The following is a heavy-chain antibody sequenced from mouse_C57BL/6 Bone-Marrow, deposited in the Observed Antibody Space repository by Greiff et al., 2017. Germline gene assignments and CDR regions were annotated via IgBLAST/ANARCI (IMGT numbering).Heavy chain of an antibody. J-gene: IGHJ3*01. CDR3: ARAYYSNYGFAY. CDR2: INPSTGGT. CDR1: GYSFTGYY. Sequence: EVMLVESGPELVKPGASVKISCKASGYSFTGYYMNWVKQSPEKSLEWIGEINPSTGGTTYNQKFKAKATLTVDKSSSTAYMQLKSLTSEDSAVYYCARAYYSNYGFAYWGQGTLVTVSA. D-gene: IGHD2-5*01. V-gene: IGHV1-42*01.